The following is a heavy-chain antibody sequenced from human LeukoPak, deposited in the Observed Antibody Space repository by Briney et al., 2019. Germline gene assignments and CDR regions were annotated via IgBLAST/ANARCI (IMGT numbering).Heavy chain of an antibody. CDR1: GFTFSSYS. V-gene: IGHV3-7*01. CDR2: IKQDGSEK. Sequence: GGSLRLSCAASGFTFSSYSMNWVRQAPGKGLEWVANIKQDGSEKYYVDSVKGRFTISRDNAKNSLYLQMNSLRAEDTAVYYCARAYYDSSGSHFDYWGQGTLVTVSS. D-gene: IGHD3-22*01. J-gene: IGHJ4*02. CDR3: ARAYYDSSGSHFDY.